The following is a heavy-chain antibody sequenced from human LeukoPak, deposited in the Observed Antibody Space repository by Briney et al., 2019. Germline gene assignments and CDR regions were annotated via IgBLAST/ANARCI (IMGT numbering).Heavy chain of an antibody. CDR3: ASHREPSGSYYYFDY. Sequence: QSGGSLRLSCAASGFTFSSYWMHWVRQAPGKGLVWVSRINSDGSSTSYADSVKGRFTISRDNAKNTLYLQMNSLRAEDTAVYYCASHREPSGSYYYFDYWGQGTLVTVSS. D-gene: IGHD1-26*01. CDR1: GFTFSSYW. CDR2: INSDGSST. V-gene: IGHV3-74*01. J-gene: IGHJ4*02.